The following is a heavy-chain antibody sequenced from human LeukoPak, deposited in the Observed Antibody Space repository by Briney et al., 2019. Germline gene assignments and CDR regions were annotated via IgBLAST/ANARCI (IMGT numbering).Heavy chain of an antibody. Sequence: TSETLSLTCAVYGGSFSGYYWSWIRQPPGKGLEWIGEINHSGSTNYNPSLKSRVTISVDTSKNQFSLKLSSVTAADTAVYYCSTTEYCSGGSCYSFGAFDIWGQGTMVTVSS. D-gene: IGHD2-15*01. CDR2: INHSGST. V-gene: IGHV4-34*01. J-gene: IGHJ3*02. CDR3: STTEYCSGGSCYSFGAFDI. CDR1: GGSFSGYY.